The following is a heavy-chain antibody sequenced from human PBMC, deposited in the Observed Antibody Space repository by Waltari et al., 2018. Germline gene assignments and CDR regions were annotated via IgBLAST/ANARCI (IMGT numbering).Heavy chain of an antibody. D-gene: IGHD3-10*01. Sequence: QVQLVQSGAEVKKPGSSVKVSCKASGGTFSSYAISWVRQAPGQGLEWMGGIIPIFGKANYAQKCEGRVTITADESTSTAYMELSSLRSEDTAVYYCARDRGGSNYFDYWGQGTLVTVSS. J-gene: IGHJ4*02. V-gene: IGHV1-69*01. CDR3: ARDRGGSNYFDY. CDR2: IIPIFGKA. CDR1: GGTFSSYA.